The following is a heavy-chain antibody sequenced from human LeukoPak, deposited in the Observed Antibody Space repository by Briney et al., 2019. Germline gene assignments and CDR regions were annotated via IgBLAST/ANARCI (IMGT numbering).Heavy chain of an antibody. CDR1: GFTFDDYA. CDR2: ISGDGGST. J-gene: IGHJ4*02. CDR3: AKDETPSIAAAGTCTY. Sequence: GGSLRLSCAASGFTFDDYAMHWVRQAPGKGLEWVSFISGDGGSTYYADSVKGRFTISRDNSKNSLYLQMNSLRTEDTALYYCAKDETPSIAAAGTCTYWGQGTLVTVSS. V-gene: IGHV3-43*02. D-gene: IGHD6-13*01.